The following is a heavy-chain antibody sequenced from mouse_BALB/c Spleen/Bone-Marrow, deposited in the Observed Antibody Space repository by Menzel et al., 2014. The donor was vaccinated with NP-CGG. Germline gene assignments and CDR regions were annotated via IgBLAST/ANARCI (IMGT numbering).Heavy chain of an antibody. D-gene: IGHD1-1*01. J-gene: IGHJ4*01. V-gene: IGHV1-7*01. CDR2: INPSTGYT. CDR3: YGSAMDY. Sequence: VQGVESGAELAKPGASVKMSCKASGYTFTSYWMHWVKQRPGQGLEWIGYINPSTGYTEYNQKFKDKATLTADKSSSTAYMQLSSLTSEDSAVYYCYGSAMDYWGQGTSVTVSS. CDR1: GYTFTSYW.